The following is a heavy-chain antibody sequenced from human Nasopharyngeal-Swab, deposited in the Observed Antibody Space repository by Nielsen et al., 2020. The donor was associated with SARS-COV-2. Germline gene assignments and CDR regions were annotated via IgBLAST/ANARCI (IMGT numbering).Heavy chain of an antibody. V-gene: IGHV1-18*01. D-gene: IGHD1-26*01. Sequence: ASVKVSCKASGYTFTSYGISWVRQAPGQGLEWMGWISAYNGNTNYAQKLQGRVTMTTDTSTSTAYMELRSLRSDDTAVYYCARVGATLFYCYGMDVWGQGTTVTVSS. CDR3: ARVGATLFYCYGMDV. J-gene: IGHJ6*02. CDR1: GYTFTSYG. CDR2: ISAYNGNT.